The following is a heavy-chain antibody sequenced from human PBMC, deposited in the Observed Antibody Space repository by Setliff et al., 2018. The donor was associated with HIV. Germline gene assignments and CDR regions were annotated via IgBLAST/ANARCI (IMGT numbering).Heavy chain of an antibody. Sequence: SETLSLTCTVTGGSISSGGFYWTWIRQHPGEGLEWIGYIYNTGSTYHSPSLESRVTISLDASQTRCSLTLASVTATDTAVYFCAKRRGSGTLYDAFDPWGQGILVTVSS. CDR1: GGSISSGGFY. CDR3: AKRRGSGTLYDAFDP. D-gene: IGHD3-10*01. V-gene: IGHV4-31*03. J-gene: IGHJ5*02. CDR2: IYNTGST.